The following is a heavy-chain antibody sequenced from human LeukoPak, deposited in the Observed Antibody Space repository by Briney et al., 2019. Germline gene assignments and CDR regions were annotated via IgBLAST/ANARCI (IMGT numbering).Heavy chain of an antibody. J-gene: IGHJ3*02. V-gene: IGHV3-30*02. Sequence: GGSLRLSCAASGFTFSSYGMHWVRQAPGKGLEWVAFIRYDGRNKYYADSVKGRFTISRDNSKNTLYLQMNSLRAEDTAVYYCAKESSYDFWSGYPDAFDIWGQGTMVTVSS. D-gene: IGHD3-3*01. CDR3: AKESSYDFWSGYPDAFDI. CDR2: IRYDGRNK. CDR1: GFTFSSYG.